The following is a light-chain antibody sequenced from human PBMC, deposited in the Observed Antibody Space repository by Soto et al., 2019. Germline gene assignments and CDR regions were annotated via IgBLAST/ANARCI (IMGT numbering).Light chain of an antibody. CDR2: EVN. V-gene: IGLV2-8*01. CDR1: SNDVGAYNY. Sequence: HSALTQPPSASGSPGQSVTISCTGTSNDVGAYNYVSWYQQHPGKAPKLMIYEVNKRPSGVPDRFSGSKSGNTASLTVSGLQAEDEADYYCTSYAGSNKLGVFGTGTKVTVL. CDR3: TSYAGSNKLGV. J-gene: IGLJ1*01.